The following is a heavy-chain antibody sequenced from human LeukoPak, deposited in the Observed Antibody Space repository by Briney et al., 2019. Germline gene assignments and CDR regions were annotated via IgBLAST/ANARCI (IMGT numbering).Heavy chain of an antibody. Sequence: SNTLSLTCTLSGGYIITSDHYWGWVRQPPGKGLEWIGSVYYTGSTSTNPFFKSRVTISVDTSRNQFSLNLTSVTAADTAVYYCARDRYHYGGNNWFDPWGQGTLVTVSS. CDR1: GGYIITSDHY. V-gene: IGHV4-39*07. CDR3: ARDRYHYGGNNWFDP. J-gene: IGHJ5*02. D-gene: IGHD4-23*01. CDR2: VYYTGST.